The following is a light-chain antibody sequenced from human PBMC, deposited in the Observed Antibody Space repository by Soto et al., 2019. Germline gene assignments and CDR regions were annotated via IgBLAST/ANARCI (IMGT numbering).Light chain of an antibody. J-gene: IGKJ4*01. Sequence: EIVLTQSPATLSLSPGERATLSCRASRSVSNSLAWYQHRPGQAPRLLIYDASTRATAIPARFGGSGSGTDFTLTISSLEPEDFAAYYCQQRNSWPLTFGGGTKVDIK. CDR1: RSVSNS. CDR2: DAS. V-gene: IGKV3-11*01. CDR3: QQRNSWPLT.